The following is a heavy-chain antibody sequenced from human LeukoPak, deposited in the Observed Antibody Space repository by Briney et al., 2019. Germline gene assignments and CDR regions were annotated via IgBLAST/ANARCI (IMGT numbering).Heavy chain of an antibody. D-gene: IGHD3-22*01. V-gene: IGHV1-24*01. CDR2: LDPEDGET. J-gene: IGHJ3*02. Sequence: ASVKVSCKVSGYTLTELSMHWVRQAPGKGLEWMGGLDPEDGETIYAQKFQGRVTVTRDMSTSTVYMELSSLRSEDTAVYYCARDLYYDSSGSPLGAFDIWGQGTMVTVSS. CDR3: ARDLYYDSSGSPLGAFDI. CDR1: GYTLTELS.